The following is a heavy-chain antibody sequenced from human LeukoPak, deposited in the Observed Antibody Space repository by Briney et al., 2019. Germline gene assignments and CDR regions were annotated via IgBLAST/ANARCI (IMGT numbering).Heavy chain of an antibody. J-gene: IGHJ4*02. CDR2: IKQDGSEI. V-gene: IGHV3-7*01. CDR1: GLTFSSYW. Sequence: GGSLRLSCAVSGLTFSSYWMYWVRQAPGKGLEWVANIKQDGSEIYYVDSVKGRFTISRDNTKNSLYLQMNSLRAEDAALYYCAAGDAMDYWGQGTLVSVSS. CDR3: AAGDAMDY.